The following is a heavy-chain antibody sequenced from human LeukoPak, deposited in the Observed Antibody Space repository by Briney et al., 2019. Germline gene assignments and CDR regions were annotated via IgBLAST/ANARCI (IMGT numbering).Heavy chain of an antibody. J-gene: IGHJ4*02. Sequence: GRSLRLSCAASGFTFSSYAMHWVRQAPGKGLEWVAVISYDGSNKYYADSVKGRFTISRDNSKNTLYLQMNSLRAEDTAVYYCASTSFPSSWLRFDYWGQGTLVTVSS. D-gene: IGHD6-13*01. CDR1: GFTFSSYA. V-gene: IGHV3-30*04. CDR3: ASTSFPSSWLRFDY. CDR2: ISYDGSNK.